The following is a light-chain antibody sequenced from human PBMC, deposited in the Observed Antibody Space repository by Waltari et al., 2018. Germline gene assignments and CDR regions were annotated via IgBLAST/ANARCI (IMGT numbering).Light chain of an antibody. CDR3: QQYYSTPPT. Sequence: IVMTQSPDSLAVSLGERAPISCKPSPSLLYSLNNKNYLAWYQQKPGQPPKLLISWASTRKSGVPDRFSGSGSGTDFTLIVSSLQAEDVAVYYCQQYYSTPPTFGQGTRVEIK. J-gene: IGKJ1*01. V-gene: IGKV4-1*01. CDR2: WAS. CDR1: PSLLYSLNNKNY.